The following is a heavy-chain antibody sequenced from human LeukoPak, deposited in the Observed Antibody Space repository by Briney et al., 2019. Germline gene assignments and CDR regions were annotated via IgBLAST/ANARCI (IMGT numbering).Heavy chain of an antibody. CDR3: ATVYSSGWYWFDP. CDR2: FDPEDGET. J-gene: IGHJ5*02. D-gene: IGHD6-19*01. CDR1: GYTLTELS. Sequence: ASVMVSCKVSGYTLTELSMHWVRQAPGKGLEWMGGFDPEDGETIYAQKFQGRVTMTEDTSTDTAYMELSSLRSEDTAVYYCATVYSSGWYWFDPWGQGTLVTVSS. V-gene: IGHV1-24*01.